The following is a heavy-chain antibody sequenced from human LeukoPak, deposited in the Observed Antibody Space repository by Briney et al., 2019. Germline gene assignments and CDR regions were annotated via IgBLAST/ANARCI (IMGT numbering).Heavy chain of an antibody. CDR3: ARDCSGGSCYPDTYGMDV. CDR2: INHSGST. V-gene: IGHV4-34*01. D-gene: IGHD2-15*01. J-gene: IGHJ6*02. Sequence: PSETLSLTCAVYDGFFSGYYWSWIRQPPGKGLEWIGEINHSGSTNYNPSLKSRVTISVDTSKNQFSLKLSSVTAADTAVYYCARDCSGGSCYPDTYGMDVWGQGTTVTVSS. CDR1: DGFFSGYY.